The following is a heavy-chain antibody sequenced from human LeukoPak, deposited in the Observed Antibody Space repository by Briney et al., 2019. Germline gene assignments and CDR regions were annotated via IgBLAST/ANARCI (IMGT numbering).Heavy chain of an antibody. CDR3: ARRLRGYSYGIDY. CDR2: IYYSGST. D-gene: IGHD5-18*01. J-gene: IGHJ4*02. V-gene: IGHV4-39*01. CDR1: GGSISSSSYY. Sequence: SKTLSLTCTVSGGSISSSSYYWGWIRQPPGKGLEWIGSIYYSGSTYYHPSLKSRVTISVDTSKNQFSLKLSSVTAADTAVYYCARRLRGYSYGIDYWGQGTLVTVSS.